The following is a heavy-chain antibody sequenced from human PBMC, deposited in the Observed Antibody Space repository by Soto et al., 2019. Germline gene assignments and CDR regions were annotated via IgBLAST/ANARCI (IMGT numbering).Heavy chain of an antibody. Sequence: ASVKVSCKASGYTFTSYGIRWVRQAPGQRLEWMGWISAYNGNTNYAQKLQGRVTMTTDTSTSTAYMELRSLRSDDTAVYYCARAVDCSGGSCYFFGFDAFDIWGQGTMVTVSS. CDR2: ISAYNGNT. D-gene: IGHD2-15*01. V-gene: IGHV1-18*01. CDR3: ARAVDCSGGSCYFFGFDAFDI. J-gene: IGHJ3*02. CDR1: GYTFTSYG.